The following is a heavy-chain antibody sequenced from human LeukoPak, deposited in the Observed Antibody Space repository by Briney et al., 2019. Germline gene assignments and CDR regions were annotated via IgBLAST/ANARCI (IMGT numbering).Heavy chain of an antibody. CDR3: ARLGDVIAATEGLDY. V-gene: IGHV3-48*03. CDR1: GFTFSSYE. Sequence: GGSLRLSCAASGFTFSSYEMNWVRQAPGKGVEWVSFISSTTTSIYYADSVKGRFTVSRDNVKNSLYLQMNSLRVEDTAVYYCARLGDVIAATEGLDYWGQGTLVTVSS. D-gene: IGHD2-15*01. J-gene: IGHJ4*02. CDR2: ISSTTTSI.